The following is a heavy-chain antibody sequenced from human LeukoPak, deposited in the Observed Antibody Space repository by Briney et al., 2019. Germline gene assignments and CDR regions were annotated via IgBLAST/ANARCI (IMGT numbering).Heavy chain of an antibody. Sequence: PSETLSLTCTVSGGSLSSYYWSWLRQPPGKGLEWIGYIYYSGSTYYNPSLKSRVTISVDTSKNQFCLKLSSVTAADTAVYYCAREGWELFSWYFDLWGRGTLVTVSS. CDR2: IYYSGST. D-gene: IGHD1-26*01. CDR1: GGSLSSYY. J-gene: IGHJ2*01. CDR3: AREGWELFSWYFDL. V-gene: IGHV4-59*12.